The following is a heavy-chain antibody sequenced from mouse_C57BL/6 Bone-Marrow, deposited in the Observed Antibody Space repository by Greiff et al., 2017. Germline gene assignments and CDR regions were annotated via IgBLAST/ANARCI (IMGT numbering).Heavy chain of an antibody. CDR3: ARSAVVATPYAMDY. J-gene: IGHJ4*01. Sequence: QVQLQQSGAELVKPGASVKISCKASGYAFSSYWMNWVKQRPGKGLEWIGQIYPGDGDTNYNGKFKGKATLTADKSSSTAYMQLSSRISEDSAVYFCARSAVVATPYAMDYWGQGTSVTVSA. CDR2: IYPGDGDT. D-gene: IGHD1-1*01. CDR1: GYAFSSYW. V-gene: IGHV1-80*01.